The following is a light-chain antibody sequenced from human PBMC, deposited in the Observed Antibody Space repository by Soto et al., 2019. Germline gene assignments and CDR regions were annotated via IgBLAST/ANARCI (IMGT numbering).Light chain of an antibody. V-gene: IGKV1-9*01. CDR2: EAS. CDR1: HDISTF. CDR3: QQLYTLPFT. J-gene: IGKJ5*01. Sequence: DRVTITCRASHDISTFLAWYQQKPGKAPKLLIYEASTLQSGVPSRFSGSGSGTEFTPTISGLLPEDFAAYHCQQLYTLPFTFGQGTRLEIK.